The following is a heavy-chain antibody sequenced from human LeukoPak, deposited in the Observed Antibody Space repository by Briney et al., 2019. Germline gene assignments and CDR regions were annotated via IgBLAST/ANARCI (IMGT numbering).Heavy chain of an antibody. D-gene: IGHD3-22*01. Sequence: SETLSLTCPVSGGSISSGDYYWSWIRQPPGKGLEWIGYIYYSGSTYYNPSLKSRVTISVDTSKNQFSLKLSSVTAADTAVYYCARGSYYDSPYYFDYWGQGTLVTVSS. CDR3: ARGSYYDSPYYFDY. CDR2: IYYSGST. CDR1: GGSISSGDYY. J-gene: IGHJ4*02. V-gene: IGHV4-30-4*08.